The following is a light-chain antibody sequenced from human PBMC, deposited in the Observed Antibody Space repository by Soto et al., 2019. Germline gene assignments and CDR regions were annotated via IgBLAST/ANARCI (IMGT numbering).Light chain of an antibody. CDR3: QKYNSAPRT. V-gene: IGKV1-13*02. CDR2: DAS. Sequence: AIQLTQSPSSLSASVGDSVTITCRASQGISSALAWYQQTPGRAPKLLIYDASTLESGVPSRFSGSRSGTDFTLTVSSLQPEDFATYYCQKYNSAPRTFGQGTKVDIK. J-gene: IGKJ1*01. CDR1: QGISSA.